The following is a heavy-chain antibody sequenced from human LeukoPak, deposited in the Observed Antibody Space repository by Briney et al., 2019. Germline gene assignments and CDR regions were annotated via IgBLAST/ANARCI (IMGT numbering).Heavy chain of an antibody. V-gene: IGHV4-34*01. D-gene: IGHD5-24*01. CDR2: INHSGRA. CDR3: AAELDGYKTFDQ. J-gene: IGHJ4*02. Sequence: PSETLSLTCAVHGGSFSGYSWNWIRQPPGKGLEWIGEINHSGRAKYNPSLTSRVTISLETWNNAFSLKVSSVTAADTAVYYCAAELDGYKTFDQWGQGTLVTVSS. CDR1: GGSFSGYS.